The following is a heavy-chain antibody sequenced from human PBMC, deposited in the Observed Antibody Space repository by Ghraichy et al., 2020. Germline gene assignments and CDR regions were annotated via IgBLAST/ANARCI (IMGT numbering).Heavy chain of an antibody. D-gene: IGHD2-2*01. V-gene: IGHV4-30-4*08. Sequence: LSLTCTVSGDSIGSGDHYWAWIRQSPAKGLEWIGHVYFSGSAHYNPPLKSRASISVDPSKNQFSLNLRSLTAADTAVYYCARAPFSQLHFDYWGPGTQVAVAS. CDR1: GDSIGSGDHY. J-gene: IGHJ4*02. CDR2: VYFSGSA. CDR3: ARAPFSQLHFDY.